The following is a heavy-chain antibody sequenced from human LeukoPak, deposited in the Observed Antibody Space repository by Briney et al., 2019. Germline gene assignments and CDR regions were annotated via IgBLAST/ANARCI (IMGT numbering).Heavy chain of an antibody. CDR1: GGSISSSSYY. J-gene: IGHJ4*02. CDR3: AREAYCGGDCYSSSPWFDY. Sequence: SETLSLTCTVSGGSISSSSYYWGWIRQPPGKGLEWIGSIYYSGSTYYNPSLKSRVTISVDTSKNQFSLKLSSVTAADTAAYYCAREAYCGGDCYSSSPWFDYWGQGTLVTVSS. V-gene: IGHV4-39*01. CDR2: IYYSGST. D-gene: IGHD2-21*01.